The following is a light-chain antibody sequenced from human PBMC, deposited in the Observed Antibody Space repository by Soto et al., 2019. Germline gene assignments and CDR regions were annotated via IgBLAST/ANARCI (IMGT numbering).Light chain of an antibody. CDR1: SSNIGINY. CDR2: ANN. J-gene: IGLJ2*01. CDR3: AAWDDSLRVV. V-gene: IGLV1-47*02. Sequence: QPVLTQPPSASGTPGQRVTISCSGSSSNIGINYVYWYQQLPGSAPQVLIFANNQRPSGVPARFSASKSGTSASLVISGLRSEDEADYYCAAWDDSLRVVFGGGTKLTVL.